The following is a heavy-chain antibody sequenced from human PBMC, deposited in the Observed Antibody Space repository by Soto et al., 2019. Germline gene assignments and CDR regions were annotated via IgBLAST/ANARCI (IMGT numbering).Heavy chain of an antibody. CDR2: ISSSGSTI. CDR3: ARDPPNYDSSGYYYHY. CDR1: GFTFVSYE. D-gene: IGHD3-22*01. J-gene: IGHJ4*02. Sequence: PWGSLRLACAASGFTFVSYEMNCVRHAPFKWLEWVSYISSSGSTIYYADSVKGRFTISRDNAKNSLYLQMNSLRAEDTAVYYCARDPPNYDSSGYYYHYWGQGTLVTVSS. V-gene: IGHV3-48*03.